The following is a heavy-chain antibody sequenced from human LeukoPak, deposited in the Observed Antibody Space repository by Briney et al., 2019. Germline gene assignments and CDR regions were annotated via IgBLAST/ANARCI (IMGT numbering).Heavy chain of an antibody. Sequence: PSETLSLTCAVYGGSFSGYYWSWLRQPPGKGLEWIGEINHSGSTNYNPSLKSRVTISVDTSKNQFSLKLSSVTAADTAVYYCARISEGYYGDCALAYFQHWGQGTLVTVSS. CDR2: INHSGST. CDR3: ARISEGYYGDCALAYFQH. V-gene: IGHV4-34*01. CDR1: GGSFSGYY. J-gene: IGHJ1*01. D-gene: IGHD4-17*01.